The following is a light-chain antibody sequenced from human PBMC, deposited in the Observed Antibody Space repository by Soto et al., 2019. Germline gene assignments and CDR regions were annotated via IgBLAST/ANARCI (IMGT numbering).Light chain of an antibody. V-gene: IGKV3-15*01. J-gene: IGKJ4*01. CDR1: QSVGSN. Sequence: EIVMTQSPATLSVSPGERATLSCRASQSVGSNLAWYQQKPGQAPRLLIYGSSTRATGIPARFSGSGSGPEFTLTISSLQSEDFAVYYCQQYYRWPLTFGGGTKVEIK. CDR2: GSS. CDR3: QQYYRWPLT.